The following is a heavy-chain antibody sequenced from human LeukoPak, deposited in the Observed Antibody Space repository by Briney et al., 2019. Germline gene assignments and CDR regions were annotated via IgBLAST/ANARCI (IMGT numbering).Heavy chain of an antibody. J-gene: IGHJ4*02. CDR2: IIPILGIA. Sequence: SVKVSCKASGSTFSSYAISWVRQAPGQGLEWMGRIIPILGIANYAQKFQGRVTITADKSTSTAYMELSSLRSEDTAVYYCARDLTSGYYDSSGFDYWGQGTLVTVSS. V-gene: IGHV1-69*04. CDR1: GSTFSSYA. D-gene: IGHD3-22*01. CDR3: ARDLTSGYYDSSGFDY.